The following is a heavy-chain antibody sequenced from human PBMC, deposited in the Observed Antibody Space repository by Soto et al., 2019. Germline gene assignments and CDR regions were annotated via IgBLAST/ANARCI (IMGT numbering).Heavy chain of an antibody. V-gene: IGHV3-23*01. CDR1: RFTFSSYA. J-gene: IGHJ4*02. Sequence: GGSLRLSCAASRFTFSSYAMSWVRHAPGKGLEWVSSISGSGGSTYYADSVRGRFTISRDNSKNTLYLQMNSLRAEDTAVYFCAKLPYITGIPILIDFWGQGTPVTVSS. CDR3: AKLPYITGIPILIDF. CDR2: ISGSGGST. D-gene: IGHD1-20*01.